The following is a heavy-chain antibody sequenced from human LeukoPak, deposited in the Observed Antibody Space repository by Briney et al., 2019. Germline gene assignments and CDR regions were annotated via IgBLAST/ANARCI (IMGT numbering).Heavy chain of an antibody. D-gene: IGHD3-9*01. CDR3: ARHTTGYPTGGYYGMDV. CDR2: IYPGDSDT. Sequence: GESLQISCKGSGYRFTSYWIGWVRPMPGKGLEWMGIIYPGDSDTRYSPSFQGQVTISADKSISTAYLQWSSLKASDTAMYYCARHTTGYPTGGYYGMDVWGKGTTVTVSS. J-gene: IGHJ6*04. CDR1: GYRFTSYW. V-gene: IGHV5-51*01.